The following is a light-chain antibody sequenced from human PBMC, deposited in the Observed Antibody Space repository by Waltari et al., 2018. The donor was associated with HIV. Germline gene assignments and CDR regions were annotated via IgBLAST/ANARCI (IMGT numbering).Light chain of an antibody. V-gene: IGLV1-44*01. CDR2: SDN. J-gene: IGLJ1*01. Sequence: QSVLTQPPSASGTPGQRVTISCSGSSSNIGGNTVNLYQTLPGTAPKLLIYSDNQRPSGVPDRFSGSKSDTSASLAISGLQSEDEADYYCAAWDDSLNGYVFGTGTKVTVL. CDR3: AAWDDSLNGYV. CDR1: SSNIGGNT.